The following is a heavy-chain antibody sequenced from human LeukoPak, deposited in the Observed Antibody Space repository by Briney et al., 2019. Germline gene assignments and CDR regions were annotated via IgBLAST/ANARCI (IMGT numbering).Heavy chain of an antibody. J-gene: IGHJ4*02. D-gene: IGHD2-2*01. CDR1: GFTFSSYA. CDR3: AKKTRGCSSTSCYYFAY. CDR2: ISGSGGST. V-gene: IGHV3-23*01. Sequence: GGSLRLSCAASGFTFSSYAMSWVRQAPGKGLEWVSAISGSGGSTYYADSVKGRFTISRDNSKNTLYLQMNSLRAEHTAVYYCAKKTRGCSSTSCYYFAYWGQGTLVTVSS.